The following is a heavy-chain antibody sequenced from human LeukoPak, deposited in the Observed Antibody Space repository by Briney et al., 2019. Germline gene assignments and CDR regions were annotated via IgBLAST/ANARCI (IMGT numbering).Heavy chain of an antibody. V-gene: IGHV3-15*01. Sequence: GGSLRLSCAASGFTFSNAWMSWVRQAPGKGLEWVGRIKSKTDGGTTDYAAPVKGRFTISRDDSKNTLYLQMNSLKTEDTAAYYCTTLLWFGESDDYWGQGTLVTVSS. CDR2: IKSKTDGGTT. D-gene: IGHD3-10*01. CDR1: GFTFSNAW. CDR3: TTLLWFGESDDY. J-gene: IGHJ4*02.